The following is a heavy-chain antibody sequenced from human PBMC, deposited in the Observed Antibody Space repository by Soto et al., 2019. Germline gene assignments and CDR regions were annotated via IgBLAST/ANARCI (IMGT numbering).Heavy chain of an antibody. V-gene: IGHV4-39*01. CDR1: GGSISSNNDY. D-gene: IGHD3-3*01. Sequence: SETLCLSCTVAGGSISSNNDYWGWIRQPPGKGLEWIGSIYYSGSTYYNPSLKSRVTISVDTSKNQISVKLSSVTAADTAVYYCARGNILRDFWSCYYLLGSRYYFDYWGQGTLVTVSS. J-gene: IGHJ4*02. CDR2: IYYSGST. CDR3: ARGNILRDFWSCYYLLGSRYYFDY.